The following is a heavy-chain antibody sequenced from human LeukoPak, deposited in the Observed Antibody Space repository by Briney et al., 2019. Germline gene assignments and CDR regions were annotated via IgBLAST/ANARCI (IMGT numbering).Heavy chain of an antibody. J-gene: IGHJ4*02. D-gene: IGHD2-15*01. CDR1: GFTFSSYS. CDR2: ISSSSSYI. CDR3: ARVFCSGGSCYPDY. V-gene: IGHV3-21*01. Sequence: GGSLRLSCAASGFTFSSYSMNWVRQAPGKGLEWVSSISSSSSYIYYADSVKGRFTISRDNAKNSLYLQMNSLRADDTAVYYCARVFCSGGSCYPDYWGQGTLVTVSS.